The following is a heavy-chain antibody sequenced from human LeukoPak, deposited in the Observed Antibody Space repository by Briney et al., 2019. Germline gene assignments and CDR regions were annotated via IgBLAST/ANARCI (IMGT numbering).Heavy chain of an antibody. CDR2: INSDGSST. CDR1: GFTFSSYW. V-gene: IGHV3-74*01. CDR3: ARESKSSSSLGY. J-gene: IGHJ4*02. D-gene: IGHD6-6*01. Sequence: GGSLRLSCAASGFTFSSYWMRWVRQAPGKGLVWVSRINSDGSSTSYADSVKGRFAISRDNAKNTLYLQMNSLRAEDTAVYYCARESKSSSSLGYWGQGTLVTVSS.